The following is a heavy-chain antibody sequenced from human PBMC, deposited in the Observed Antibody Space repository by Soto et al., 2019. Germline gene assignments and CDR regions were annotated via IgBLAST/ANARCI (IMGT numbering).Heavy chain of an antibody. Sequence: GGSLRLSCAASGFTFSSYWMSWVRQAPGKGLEWVANIKQDGSEKYYVDSVRGRFTLSRDNAKNSLQLQMNSLRAEDTAIYFCARAAYFNGWIFDYWGQGTLVTVSS. D-gene: IGHD6-19*01. CDR3: ARAAYFNGWIFDY. CDR1: GFTFSSYW. J-gene: IGHJ4*01. CDR2: IKQDGSEK. V-gene: IGHV3-7*01.